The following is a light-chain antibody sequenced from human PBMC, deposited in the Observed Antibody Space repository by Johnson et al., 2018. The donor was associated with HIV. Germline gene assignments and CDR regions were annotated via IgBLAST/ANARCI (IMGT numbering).Light chain of an antibody. V-gene: IGLV1-51*02. CDR1: SFNIGNNY. CDR3: GTWDSSLSAYV. Sequence: HSVLTQPPSVSAAPGQKVTISCSGSSFNIGNNYVSWYQQLPGTAPKLLIYENNKRPSGIPDRFSGSKSGTSATLGITGLQTGDEADYYCGTWDSSLSAYVFETGTKVTVL. CDR2: ENN. J-gene: IGLJ1*01.